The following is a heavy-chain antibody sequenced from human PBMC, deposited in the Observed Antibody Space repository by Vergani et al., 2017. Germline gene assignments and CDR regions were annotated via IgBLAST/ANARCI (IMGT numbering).Heavy chain of an antibody. J-gene: IGHJ6*02. V-gene: IGHV1-18*01. CDR1: GYTFTSYG. CDR2: ISAYNGNT. D-gene: IGHD3-16*01. Sequence: QVQLVQSGAEVKKPGASVKVSCKVSGYTFTSYGISWVRQAPGQGLEWMGWISAYNGNTNYAQKLQGRVTMTTDTSTSTAYMELRSRRSDDTAVYYCGGMKKGAPMISYYYXMDVWGQGTTVTVSS. CDR3: GGMKKGAPMISYYYXMDV.